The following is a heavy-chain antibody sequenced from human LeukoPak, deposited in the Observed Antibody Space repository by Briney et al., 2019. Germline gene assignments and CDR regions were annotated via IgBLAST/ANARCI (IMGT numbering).Heavy chain of an antibody. Sequence: GGSLRLSCAADGFTFSSYSMNWVRQAPGKGLEWVSSISSSSSYIYHADSVKGRFTISRDNAKKTLSMQMNSLKGEDRAVCYWARVSHSGWYSQVDYYYGMDVWGQGTTVTVSS. CDR2: ISSSSSYI. CDR3: ARVSHSGWYSQVDYYYGMDV. CDR1: GFTFSSYS. V-gene: IGHV3-21*01. J-gene: IGHJ6*02. D-gene: IGHD6-19*01.